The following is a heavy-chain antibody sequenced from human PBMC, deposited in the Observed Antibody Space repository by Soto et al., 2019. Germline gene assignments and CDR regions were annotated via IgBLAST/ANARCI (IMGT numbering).Heavy chain of an antibody. CDR2: IYPGDSDT. J-gene: IGHJ4*02. CDR3: ARGGDCTNGLCYSYYFDY. V-gene: IGHV5-51*01. CDR1: GYSFTNYW. Sequence: GESLKISCEGSGYSFTNYWIGWVRQMPGKGLEWMGIIYPGDSDTLYSPSFQGQVTISADESLNTAYLQWSSLKASDTATYYCARGGDCTNGLCYSYYFDYWGQGTLVTVSS. D-gene: IGHD2-8*01.